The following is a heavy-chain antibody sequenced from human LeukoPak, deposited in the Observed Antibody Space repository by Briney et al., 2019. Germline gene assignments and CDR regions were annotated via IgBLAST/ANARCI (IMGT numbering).Heavy chain of an antibody. CDR3: ASGTLWTGYWYYYMDV. CDR1: GFIFSSYA. CDR2: ISGSGGST. J-gene: IGHJ6*03. Sequence: GGSLRLSCAASGFIFSSYAMSWVRQAPGKGLEWVSTISGSGGSTYYADSVKGRFTISRDNSKNTLYLQMDSLRAEDTAVYYCASGTLWTGYWYYYMDVWGKGTTVTVSS. V-gene: IGHV3-23*01. D-gene: IGHD3/OR15-3a*01.